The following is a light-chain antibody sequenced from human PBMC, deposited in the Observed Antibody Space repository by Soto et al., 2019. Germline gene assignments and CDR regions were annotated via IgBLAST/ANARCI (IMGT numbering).Light chain of an antibody. CDR2: DAS. V-gene: IGKV3-15*01. CDR3: QQYNNWPRT. J-gene: IGKJ1*01. CDR1: QSVSSTY. Sequence: ESVLTQSPGTLSLSPGERATLSRRASQSVSSTYLAWYQQKPGQAPRLLIYDASTRATDIPARFSGSGSGTEFTLTISSLQSEDFAVYYCQQYNNWPRTFGQGTKVDI.